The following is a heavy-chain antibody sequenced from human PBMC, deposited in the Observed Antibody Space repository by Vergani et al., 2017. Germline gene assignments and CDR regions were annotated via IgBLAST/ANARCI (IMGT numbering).Heavy chain of an antibody. Sequence: EVQLVQSGAEVKKPGDPLKISCKGSGYSFTSYWIGWVRQRPGKGLEWMGIIYPGDSDTRYSPSFQGQVTISADKSISPAYLQWSILRSEDTAVYYCTSHTYNWNYIRGDYWGQGTLVTVSS. CDR3: TSHTYNWNYIRGDY. J-gene: IGHJ4*02. CDR1: GYSFTSYW. D-gene: IGHD1-7*01. V-gene: IGHV5-51*01. CDR2: IYPGDSDT.